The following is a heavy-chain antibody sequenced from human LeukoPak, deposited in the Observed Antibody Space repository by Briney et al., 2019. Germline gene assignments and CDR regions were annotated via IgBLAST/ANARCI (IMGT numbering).Heavy chain of an antibody. Sequence: KSSETLSLTCTVSGGSISSSSYYWSWIRQPAGKGLEWIGRIYTSGSTNYNPSLKSRVTISVDTSKNQFSLKLSSVTAADTAVYYCARGRRDGYNWYYFDYWGQGTLVTVSS. J-gene: IGHJ4*02. CDR1: GGSISSSSYY. CDR3: ARGRRDGYNWYYFDY. CDR2: IYTSGST. D-gene: IGHD5-24*01. V-gene: IGHV4-61*02.